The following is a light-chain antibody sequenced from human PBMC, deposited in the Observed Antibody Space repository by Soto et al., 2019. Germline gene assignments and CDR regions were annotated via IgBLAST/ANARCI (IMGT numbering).Light chain of an antibody. CDR3: QQYYTYAT. V-gene: IGKV1-9*01. CDR1: HDISTY. Sequence: DIQLTQSPSLLSASVGDRVTITCRASHDISTYLAWYQQKPGKAPKLMIYEASTLQSGVPSRFSGSGSGSEFNFTITGLQPDDFATYFCQQYYTYATFGHGTRLEIK. J-gene: IGKJ5*01. CDR2: EAS.